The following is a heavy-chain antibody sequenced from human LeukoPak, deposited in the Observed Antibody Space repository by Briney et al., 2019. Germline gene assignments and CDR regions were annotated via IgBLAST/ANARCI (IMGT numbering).Heavy chain of an antibody. J-gene: IGHJ4*02. D-gene: IGHD3-3*01. CDR3: ARGPDFWSGYPYYFDY. Sequence: SGGSLRLSCAASGFTFDDYGMSWVRQAPGKGLEWVSGINWNGGSTGYADSVEGRFTISRDNAKNSLYLQMNGLRAEDTALYYCARGPDFWSGYPYYFDYWGQGTLVTVSS. CDR2: INWNGGST. V-gene: IGHV3-20*04. CDR1: GFTFDDYG.